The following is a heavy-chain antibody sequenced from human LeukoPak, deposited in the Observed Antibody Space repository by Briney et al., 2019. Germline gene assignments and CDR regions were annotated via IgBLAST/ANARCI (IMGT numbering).Heavy chain of an antibody. J-gene: IGHJ4*02. Sequence: GGSLRLSCAASGFTFTSYWMTWVRQAPGKGLEWVANIKQDGSEKYYVDSVKGRFTISRDNDKNSLYLQMSSLRGEDTAVYYCAREIHLDYWGQGTLVTVST. CDR3: AREIHLDY. CDR2: IKQDGSEK. CDR1: GFTFTSYW. V-gene: IGHV3-7*05.